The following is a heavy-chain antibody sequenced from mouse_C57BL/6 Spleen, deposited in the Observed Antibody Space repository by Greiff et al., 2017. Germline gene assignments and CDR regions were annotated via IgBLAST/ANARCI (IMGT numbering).Heavy chain of an antibody. D-gene: IGHD2-5*01. Sequence: QVQLQQPGAELVKPGASVKLSCKASGYTFTSYWMQWVKQRPGQGLEWIGEIDPSDSYTNYNQKFKGKATLTVDTSSSTAYMQLSSLTSEDSAVYYCARDYSNYCDYWGQGTTLTVSS. CDR3: ARDYSNYCDY. CDR1: GYTFTSYW. CDR2: IDPSDSYT. J-gene: IGHJ2*01. V-gene: IGHV1-50*01.